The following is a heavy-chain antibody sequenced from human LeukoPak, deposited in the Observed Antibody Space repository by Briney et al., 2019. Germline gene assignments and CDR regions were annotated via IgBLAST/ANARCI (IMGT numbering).Heavy chain of an antibody. CDR1: GGSVSSGSYY. CDR3: ARAYYYGGSCFYFDY. Sequence: KPSETLSLTCTVSGGSVSSGSYYWSWIRQPAGKGLEWIGRMYRGSSTYNPSLNSRVSMSADTSKNQFSLKVTSVTATDTAVYYCARAYYYGGSCFYFDYWGQGALVTVSS. D-gene: IGHD3-22*01. CDR2: MYRGSS. V-gene: IGHV4-61*10. J-gene: IGHJ4*02.